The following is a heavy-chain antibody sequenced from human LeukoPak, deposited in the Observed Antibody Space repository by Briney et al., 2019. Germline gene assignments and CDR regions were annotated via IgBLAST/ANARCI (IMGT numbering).Heavy chain of an antibody. CDR2: ITTDGRST. CDR3: AKGSSTTCPCYRDY. V-gene: IGHV3-23*01. J-gene: IGHJ4*02. Sequence: GGSLRLSCAASGFTFTNYAMSWVRQAPGKGLEWVSAITTDGRSTYYADSVKGRFTISRDNSKNTLYLQMNSLRAEDTALYYCAKGSSTTCPCYRDYWGQGTLVTVSS. D-gene: IGHD2-2*01. CDR1: GFTFTNYA.